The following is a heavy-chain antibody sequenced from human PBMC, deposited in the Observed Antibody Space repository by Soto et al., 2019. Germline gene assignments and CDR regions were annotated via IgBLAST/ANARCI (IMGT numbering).Heavy chain of an antibody. V-gene: IGHV4-38-2*01. D-gene: IGHD6-25*01. CDR2: VFPSGNT. J-gene: IGHJ5*02. CDR1: GNSVIVDFY. Sequence: SQTLSLTAAFAGNSVIVDFYWAWIGQSPGKGLEWIGSVFPSGNTYYNPPFKSRVAIATDTAKNQVSLQVTSVTDADTALYYCVGYTASRNWFDPWGQGPLVTVSS. CDR3: VGYTASRNWFDP.